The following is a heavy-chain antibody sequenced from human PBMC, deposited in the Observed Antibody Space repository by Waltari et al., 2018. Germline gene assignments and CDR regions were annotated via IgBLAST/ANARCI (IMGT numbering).Heavy chain of an antibody. J-gene: IGHJ5*02. CDR3: ARGPYDLWSGYSNWFDP. Sequence: QVQLVQSGAEVKKPGASVKVSCKASGYTFTSYYMHWVRQAPGQGLEWMGIINPSGGNTGYAQECQGRVTSTRNTSISTAYMELSSRRSEDTAVYYCARGPYDLWSGYSNWFDPWGQGTLVTVSS. D-gene: IGHD3-3*01. CDR2: INPSGGNT. V-gene: IGHV1-46*01. CDR1: GYTFTSYY.